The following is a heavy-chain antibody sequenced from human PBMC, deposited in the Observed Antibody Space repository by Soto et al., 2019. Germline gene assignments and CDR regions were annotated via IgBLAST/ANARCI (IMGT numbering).Heavy chain of an antibody. CDR3: AKSPRGEMATD. CDR2: INTYNGMT. D-gene: IGHD5-12*01. J-gene: IGHJ4*02. CDR1: GYTFINYH. Sequence: QVQLVQSGGEVKKPGASVTVSCKASGYTFINYHITWVRQAPGQGLEWMAWINTYNGMTDYAQRLQGRVTMTRDTSTSTAYMGLRNLGSDDTVVYFCAKSPRGEMATDWGQGNLVTVSS. V-gene: IGHV1-18*01.